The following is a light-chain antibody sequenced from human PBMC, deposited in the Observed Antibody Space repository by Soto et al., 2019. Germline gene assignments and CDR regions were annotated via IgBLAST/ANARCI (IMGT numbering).Light chain of an antibody. V-gene: IGLV1-51*02. CDR2: END. CDR3: ATWESSLSIAV. Sequence: QSVLTQPPSVSAAPGQRVTIYCSGSTSNIGYNFLSWYQQFPGAAPKLLIFENDKRVSGTPDRFSGSKSGTSGTLAITGLPTGDEADYYCATWESSLSIAVFGGGTKLTVL. J-gene: IGLJ2*01. CDR1: TSNIGYNF.